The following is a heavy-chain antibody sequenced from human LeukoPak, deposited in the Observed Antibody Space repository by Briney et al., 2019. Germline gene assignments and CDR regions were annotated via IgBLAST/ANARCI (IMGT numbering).Heavy chain of an antibody. Sequence: GSLRLSCAASGFTFSSFSMNWVRQAPGKGLEWVSSISSGGDYKHYADSVKGRFTISRDNAKKSLYLQMNSLRDEDTAVYYCARDTLLYADSPDAFDMWGQGTMVTVSS. J-gene: IGHJ3*02. CDR1: GFTFSSFS. CDR2: ISSGGDYK. V-gene: IGHV3-21*01. CDR3: ARDTLLYADSPDAFDM. D-gene: IGHD4-17*01.